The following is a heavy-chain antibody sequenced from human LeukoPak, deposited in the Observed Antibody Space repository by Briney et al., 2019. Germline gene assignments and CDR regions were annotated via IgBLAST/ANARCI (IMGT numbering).Heavy chain of an antibody. Sequence: PGGSLRLSCAASGFTFSSYAMHWVRQAPGKGLEWVAVISYDGSNKYYADSVKGRFTISRDNSKNTLYLQMNSLRAEDTAVYYCAREVTIFGVVRRAFDIWGQGTMVTVSS. CDR1: GFTFSSYA. J-gene: IGHJ3*02. CDR3: AREVTIFGVVRRAFDI. V-gene: IGHV3-30-3*01. CDR2: ISYDGSNK. D-gene: IGHD3-3*01.